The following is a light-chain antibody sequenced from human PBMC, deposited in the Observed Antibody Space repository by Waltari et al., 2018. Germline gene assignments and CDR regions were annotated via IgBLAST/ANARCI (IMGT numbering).Light chain of an antibody. V-gene: IGKV3-11*01. Sequence: EFVLTQSPDTLSLSPGERATLPCRASQSVSTYLAWYQQKPGQAPRLLIYDASNRATGIPARFSGSGSGTDFTLTISSLEPEDFAVYYCQQRSSWPSFGGGTKVEIK. J-gene: IGKJ4*01. CDR3: QQRSSWPS. CDR2: DAS. CDR1: QSVSTY.